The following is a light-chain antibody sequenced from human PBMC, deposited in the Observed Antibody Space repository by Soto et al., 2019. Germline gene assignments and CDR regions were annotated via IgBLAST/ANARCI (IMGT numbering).Light chain of an antibody. V-gene: IGLV2-8*01. CDR3: SSYGGSSNLYV. CDR1: SSDVGAYKY. J-gene: IGLJ1*01. Sequence: QSALTQPPSASGSPGQSVTISCTGTSSDVGAYKYVSWYQQHPGKAPKVIIYEVSKRPSGVPDRFSGSKSGNTASLTVSGLQAEDEADYYCSSYGGSSNLYVFGTGTKLTVL. CDR2: EVS.